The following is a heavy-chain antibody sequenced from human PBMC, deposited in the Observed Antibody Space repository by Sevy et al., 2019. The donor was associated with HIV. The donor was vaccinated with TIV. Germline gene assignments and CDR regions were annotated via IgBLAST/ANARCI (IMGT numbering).Heavy chain of an antibody. CDR2: IYYSGST. CDR1: GGSVSSGSYF. CDR3: AREYAEMHKYAMEV. D-gene: IGHD2-2*01. J-gene: IGHJ6*02. V-gene: IGHV4-61*01. Sequence: SETLSLTCTVSGGSVSSGSYFWSWIRQPPGKGLEWIAYIYYSGSTNYNPSLKSRVTISVDTSKNQFSLKLSAVTAADTAVYSCAREYAEMHKYAMEVWGQGTTVTFSS.